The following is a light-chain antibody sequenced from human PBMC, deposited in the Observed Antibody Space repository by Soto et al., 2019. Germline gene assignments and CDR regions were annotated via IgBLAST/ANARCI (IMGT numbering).Light chain of an antibody. CDR2: TAS. J-gene: IGKJ1*01. CDR1: QSISTF. CDR3: QQSYTTPRT. Sequence: DRVSVTCRASQSISTFLNWYQQRPGEAPKLLIYTASSLQSGVPSRFSGSGSGADFTLTIGSLQPEDFATYYCQQSYTTPRTFGQGTKVDIK. V-gene: IGKV1-39*01.